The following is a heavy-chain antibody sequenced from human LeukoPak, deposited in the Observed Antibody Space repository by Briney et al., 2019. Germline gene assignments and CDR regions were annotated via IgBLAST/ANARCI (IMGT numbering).Heavy chain of an antibody. CDR3: ARVVGYSGYYDY. CDR1: GFTFSSYS. Sequence: GGSLRLSCAASGFTFSSYSMIWVRQAPGKGLEWVSYISSSSSYIYYADSVKGRFTISRDNAKNSLCLQMNSLRAEDTAVYYCARVVGYSGYYDYWGQGTLVTVSS. D-gene: IGHD5-12*01. CDR2: ISSSSSYI. J-gene: IGHJ4*02. V-gene: IGHV3-21*01.